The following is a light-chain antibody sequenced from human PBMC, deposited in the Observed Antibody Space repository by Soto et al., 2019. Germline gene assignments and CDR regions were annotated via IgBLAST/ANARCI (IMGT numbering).Light chain of an antibody. V-gene: IGKV1-33*01. CDR2: DAS. J-gene: IGKJ4*01. CDR3: QQYDNLPLT. CDR1: QSISSY. Sequence: DIQMTQSPSSRSASVGDRVTITFRASQSISSYLNWYQQKPGKAPKLLIYDASDLETGVPSRFSGSGSGTDFTFTINSLQPEDIATYYCQQYDNLPLTFGGGTKVDIK.